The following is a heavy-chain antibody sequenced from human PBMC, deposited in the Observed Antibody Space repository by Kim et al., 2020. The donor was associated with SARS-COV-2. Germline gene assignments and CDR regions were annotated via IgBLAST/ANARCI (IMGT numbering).Heavy chain of an antibody. D-gene: IGHD3-10*01. CDR3: ARAVGGKAV. Sequence: SVKVSCKASGGTFSSYAISWVRQTPGQGLEWMGGIIPILGTANYAQKIQGRATITADESKSTAYMELSSLRSEDTAVYYCARAVGGKAVWGQGTTVTVSS. CDR1: GGTFSSYA. V-gene: IGHV1-69*13. CDR2: IIPILGTA. J-gene: IGHJ6*02.